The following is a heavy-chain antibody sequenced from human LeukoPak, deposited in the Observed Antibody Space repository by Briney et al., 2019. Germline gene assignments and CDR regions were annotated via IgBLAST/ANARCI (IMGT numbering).Heavy chain of an antibody. V-gene: IGHV4-39*01. D-gene: IGHD3-10*01. CDR2: IFYSGST. CDR1: GGSISSDNFY. Sequence: SETLSLTCTVSGGSISSDNFYWGWIRQPPGQGLEWIGTIFYSGSTYYNPSLKSRVIISVDTSKKQFSLKLSSVSAADTAVYYCARTYYYGSGTRRNGFDIWGQGTMVTVSS. J-gene: IGHJ3*02. CDR3: ARTYYYGSGTRRNGFDI.